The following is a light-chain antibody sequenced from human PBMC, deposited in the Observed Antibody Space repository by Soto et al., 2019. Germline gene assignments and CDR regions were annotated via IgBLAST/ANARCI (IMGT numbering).Light chain of an antibody. Sequence: QLVLTQSPSASASLGASVKLTCTLSSGHSSYAIAWHQQQPEKGPRYWMKLNSDGSHSKGDGIPDRFSGSSSGAERYLTISRLQSEDEADYYCQTWGTGIVVFGGGTQLTVL. CDR2: LNSDGSH. CDR3: QTWGTGIVV. J-gene: IGLJ2*01. CDR1: SGHSSYA. V-gene: IGLV4-69*01.